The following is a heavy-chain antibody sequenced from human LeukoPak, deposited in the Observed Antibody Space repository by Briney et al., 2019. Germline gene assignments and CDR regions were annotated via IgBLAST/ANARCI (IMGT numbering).Heavy chain of an antibody. J-gene: IGHJ4*02. Sequence: SETLSLTCTVSGGSISSGSYYWSWIRQPAGKGLEWIGRIYISGSTNYNPSLKSRVTISVDTSKNQFSLKLSSVTAADTAVYYCARDTWFGESGLDYWGQGTLVTVSS. CDR2: IYISGST. D-gene: IGHD3-10*01. CDR3: ARDTWFGESGLDY. CDR1: GGSISSGSYY. V-gene: IGHV4-61*02.